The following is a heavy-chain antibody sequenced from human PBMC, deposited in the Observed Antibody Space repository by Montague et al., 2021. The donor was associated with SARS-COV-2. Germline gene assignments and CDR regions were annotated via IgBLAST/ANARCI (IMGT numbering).Heavy chain of an antibody. CDR3: ARVGRQQLVRLSGMDV. Sequence: SETLSLTCTVSGGSISSSSYYWGWIRQPPGKGLEWIGSIYYSGXTXHXXXXKXRVTISVDTSKNQFSLKLISVTAADTAVYYCARVGRQQLVRLSGMDVWGQGTTVTVSS. CDR1: GGSISSSSYY. V-gene: IGHV4-39*07. CDR2: IYYSGXT. J-gene: IGHJ6*02. D-gene: IGHD6-13*01.